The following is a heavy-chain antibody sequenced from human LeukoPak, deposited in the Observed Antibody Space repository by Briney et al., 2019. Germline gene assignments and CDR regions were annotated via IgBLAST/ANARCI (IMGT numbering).Heavy chain of an antibody. J-gene: IGHJ6*03. CDR1: GFTFSSHG. V-gene: IGHV3-30*02. CDR3: ARAGGNNYYYYYYMDV. CDR2: IRYDGSNK. Sequence: QTGGSLRLSCAASGFTFSSHGVHWVRQAPGKGLEWVAFIRYDGSNKYYVDSVKGRFTISRDNSKNTLYLQMNSLRAEDTAVYYCARAGGNNYYYYYYMDVWGKGTTVTVSS. D-gene: IGHD4-23*01.